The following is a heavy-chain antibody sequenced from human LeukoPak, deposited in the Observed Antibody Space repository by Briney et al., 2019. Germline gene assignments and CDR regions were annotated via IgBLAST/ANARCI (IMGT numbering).Heavy chain of an antibody. CDR3: ARYPDNWNYADINWFDP. CDR2: IIPIFGTA. V-gene: IGHV1-69*01. D-gene: IGHD1-7*01. J-gene: IGHJ5*02. CDR1: GGTFSSYA. Sequence: SVKVSRKASGGTFSSYAISWVRQAPGQGLEWMGGIIPIFGTANYAQKFQGRVTITADESTSTAYMELSSLRSEDTAVYYCARYPDNWNYADINWFDPWGQGTLVTVSS.